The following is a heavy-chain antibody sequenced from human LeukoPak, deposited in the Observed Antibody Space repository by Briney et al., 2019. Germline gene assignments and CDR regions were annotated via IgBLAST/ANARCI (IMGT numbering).Heavy chain of an antibody. Sequence: ASVKVSCKASGYTFTSYYMHWVRQAPGQELEWMGIINPSGGSTSYAQKFQGRVTMTRDTSTSTVYMELSSLRSEDTAVYYCARDQSSGYFTTHPLDYWGQGTLVTVSS. J-gene: IGHJ4*02. CDR2: INPSGGST. CDR1: GYTFTSYY. D-gene: IGHD3-22*01. V-gene: IGHV1-46*01. CDR3: ARDQSSGYFTTHPLDY.